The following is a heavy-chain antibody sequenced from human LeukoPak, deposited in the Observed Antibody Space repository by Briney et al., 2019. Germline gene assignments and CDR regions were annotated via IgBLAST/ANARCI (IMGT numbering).Heavy chain of an antibody. CDR1: GFTFSSYG. V-gene: IGHV3-33*01. CDR3: ARDPGYSYGYYYYGMDV. D-gene: IGHD5-18*01. J-gene: IGHJ6*02. CDR2: IWYDGSNK. Sequence: GESLRLSCAASGFTFSSYGMHWVRQAPGKGLEWVAVIWYDGSNKYYADSVKGRFTISRDNSKNTLYLQMNSLRAEDTAVYYCARDPGYSYGYYYYGMDVWGQGTTVTVSS.